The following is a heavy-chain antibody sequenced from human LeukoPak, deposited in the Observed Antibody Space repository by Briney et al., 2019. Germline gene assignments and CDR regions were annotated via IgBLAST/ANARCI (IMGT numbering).Heavy chain of an antibody. D-gene: IGHD6-13*01. CDR3: ARVYSTTWYGSYFDY. Sequence: GGSLRLSCAASGFTFSSYSMNWVRQAPGKGLEWVSSISSSSSYIYYADSVKGRFTISRDNAKNSLYLQMNSLQTEDTAVYFCARVYSTTWYGSYFDYCGQGTLVTVSS. CDR1: GFTFSSYS. J-gene: IGHJ4*02. CDR2: ISSSSSYI. V-gene: IGHV3-21*04.